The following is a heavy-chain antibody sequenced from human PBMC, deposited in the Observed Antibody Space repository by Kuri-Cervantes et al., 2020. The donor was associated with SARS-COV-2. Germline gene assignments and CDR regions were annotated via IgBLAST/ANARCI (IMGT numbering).Heavy chain of an antibody. CDR3: AREKETYYDFWSGYSN. Sequence: GGSLRLSCEVSGFLFSASAIHWVRQASGKGLEWVGRVRGKANNYATAYAASVKGRFTISRDNAKNSLYLQMNSLRAEDTAVYYCAREKETYYDFWSGYSNWGQGTLVTVSS. V-gene: IGHV3-73*01. CDR1: GFLFSASA. CDR2: VRGKANNYAT. J-gene: IGHJ4*02. D-gene: IGHD3-3*01.